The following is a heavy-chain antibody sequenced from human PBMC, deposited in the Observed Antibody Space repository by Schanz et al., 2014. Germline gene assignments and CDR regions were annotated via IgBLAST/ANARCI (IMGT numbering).Heavy chain of an antibody. V-gene: IGHV1-8*01. CDR3: TKGRTFGR. J-gene: IGHJ4*02. D-gene: IGHD3-16*01. CDR2: INAHTGNT. CDR1: GYTFTSYG. Sequence: QGQLVQSGAEVKKPGASVKVSCKASGYTFTSYGITWVRQAPGQGPELMGWINAHTGNTQYAQKFQGRVSMTRNTSITTAYLELSSLRSGDTAVYYCTKGRTFGRWGQGTLVTVSS.